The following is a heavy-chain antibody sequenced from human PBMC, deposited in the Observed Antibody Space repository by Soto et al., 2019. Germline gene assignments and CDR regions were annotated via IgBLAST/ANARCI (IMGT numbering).Heavy chain of an antibody. CDR3: ARGRYCYRVDV. Sequence: QVQLVESGGDLVKPGGSLRLSCVASEFTFSDFYMSWIRQAPGKGLEWVSYISSSGTTMYYADTVKGRFTVSRDNAKNSLYLQMNSLRADDTAVYYCARGRYCYRVDVWGKGTTVTVSS. V-gene: IGHV3-11*01. CDR2: ISSSGTTM. J-gene: IGHJ6*04. CDR1: EFTFSDFY.